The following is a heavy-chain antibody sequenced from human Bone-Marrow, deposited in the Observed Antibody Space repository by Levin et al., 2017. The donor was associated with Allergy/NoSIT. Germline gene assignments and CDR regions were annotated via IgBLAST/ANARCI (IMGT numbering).Heavy chain of an antibody. V-gene: IGHV3-74*03. CDR3: VRDCARCSSPGDDFEF. Sequence: AGGSLRLSCATSGFTFSNYWMHWVRQAPGKGLVWVARINEGGTFITYADSVKGRFTISRDNARNTLYLQMHSLRVEDTAVYYCVRDCARCSSPGDDFEFWGQGTLVTVSS. J-gene: IGHJ4*02. CDR2: INEGGTFI. D-gene: IGHD2-2*01. CDR1: GFTFSNYW.